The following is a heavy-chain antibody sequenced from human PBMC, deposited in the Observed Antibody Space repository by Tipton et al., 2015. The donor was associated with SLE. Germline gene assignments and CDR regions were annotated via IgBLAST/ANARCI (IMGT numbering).Heavy chain of an antibody. D-gene: IGHD2-21*01. CDR3: ARFCGGDCYPH. CDR1: TYTFTSYA. Sequence: QSGAEVKKPGASVKVSCKASTYTFTSYAISWVRQAPGQGLEWMGWISAYNGNTYYAQKLQDRVTMTTDTSTSTAYMELRSLRSDATAVYYCARFCGGDCYPHWGQGTLVTVSS. J-gene: IGHJ1*01. CDR2: ISAYNGNT. V-gene: IGHV1-18*01.